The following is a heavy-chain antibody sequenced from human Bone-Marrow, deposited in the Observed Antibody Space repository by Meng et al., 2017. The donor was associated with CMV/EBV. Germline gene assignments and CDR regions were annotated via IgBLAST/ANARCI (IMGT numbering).Heavy chain of an antibody. Sequence: SVKVSCKASGGTFSSFTISWVRQAPGQGLEWMGRIIPSLAITNYAQRFRGRVTITADISTSTAYMEVSRLRFEDTAVYYCARTEDPYYYDSSGYYWWYVFDYWGQGTLVTVSS. D-gene: IGHD3-22*01. V-gene: IGHV1-69*02. CDR1: GGTFSSFT. J-gene: IGHJ4*02. CDR3: ARTEDPYYYDSSGYYWWYVFDY. CDR2: IIPSLAIT.